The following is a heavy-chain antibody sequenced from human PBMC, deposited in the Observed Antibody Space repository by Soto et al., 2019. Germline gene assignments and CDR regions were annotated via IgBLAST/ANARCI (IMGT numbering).Heavy chain of an antibody. J-gene: IGHJ6*02. CDR3: ARAPRRGGSSRDYYYGMDV. D-gene: IGHD1-26*01. Sequence: SETLSLTCAVSGGSISSSNWWSWVRQPPGKGLEWIGEIYHSGSTNYNPSLKSRVTISVDKSKNQFSLKLSSVTAADTAVYYCARAPRRGGSSRDYYYGMDVWGQGTTVTVSS. V-gene: IGHV4-4*02. CDR1: GGSISSSNW. CDR2: IYHSGST.